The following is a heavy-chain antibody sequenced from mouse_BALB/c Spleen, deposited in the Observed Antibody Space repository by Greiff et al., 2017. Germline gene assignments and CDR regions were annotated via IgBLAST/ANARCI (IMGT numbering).Heavy chain of an antibody. CDR1: GFTFSSFG. CDR2: ISSGSSTI. J-gene: IGHJ4*01. Sequence: EVQVVESGGGLVQPGGSRKLSCAASGFTFSSFGMHWVRQAPEKGLEWVAYISSGSSTIYYADTVKGRFTISRDNPKNTLFLQMTSLRSEDTAMYYCARGLYYGSTHARDYWGQGTSGTVSS. CDR3: ARGLYYGSTHARDY. V-gene: IGHV5-17*02. D-gene: IGHD1-1*01.